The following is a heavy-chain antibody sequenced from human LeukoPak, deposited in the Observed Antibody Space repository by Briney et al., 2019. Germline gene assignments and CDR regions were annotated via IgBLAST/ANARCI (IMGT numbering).Heavy chain of an antibody. V-gene: IGHV1-18*04. Sequence: ASVKVSCKASGYTFTGYYMHWVRQAPGQGLEWMGWISAYNGNTNYAQKLQGRVTMTTDTSTSTAYMELRSLRSDDTAVYYCARWSSTYYYYYYYMDVWGKGTTVTVSS. J-gene: IGHJ6*03. CDR1: GYTFTGYY. CDR2: ISAYNGNT. D-gene: IGHD4-11*01. CDR3: ARWSSTYYYYYYYMDV.